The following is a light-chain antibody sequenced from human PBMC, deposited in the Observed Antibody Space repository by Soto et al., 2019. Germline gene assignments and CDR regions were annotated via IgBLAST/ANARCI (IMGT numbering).Light chain of an antibody. CDR2: DAS. V-gene: IGKV3-11*01. J-gene: IGKJ4*01. Sequence: EIVLTQSPATLSLSPGERATLSCRASQSVSKYLAWYQQKPGQAPRLLIHDASNRATGIPARFSGSGSGTDFTITISSLEPEDFGVYYCQQRSTWPQITFGGGTKVEIK. CDR3: QQRSTWPQIT. CDR1: QSVSKY.